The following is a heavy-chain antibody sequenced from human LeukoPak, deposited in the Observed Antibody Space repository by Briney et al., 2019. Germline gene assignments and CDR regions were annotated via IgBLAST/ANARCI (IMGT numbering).Heavy chain of an antibody. D-gene: IGHD1-26*01. J-gene: IGHJ6*03. CDR3: AGVMGARVYYMDV. Sequence: SGGSLRLSCAASGFTFSSYSMNWVRQAPGKGLEWVSSISSSSSYIYYADSVKGRFTISRDNAKNSLYLQMNSLRAEDTAVYYCAGVMGARVYYMDVWGKGTTVTVSS. CDR2: ISSSSSYI. CDR1: GFTFSSYS. V-gene: IGHV3-21*01.